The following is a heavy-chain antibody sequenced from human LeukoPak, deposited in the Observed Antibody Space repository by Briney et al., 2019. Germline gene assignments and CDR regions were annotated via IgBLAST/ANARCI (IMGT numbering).Heavy chain of an antibody. Sequence: PSAALSLTCAAYGGSFSGYYWSWIRQPAGKGLEWIGEINHSGSTNYNPSLKSRVTISVDTSKNQVSLKLSSVTAADTAVYYCARGGVVVVVAATPFNWFDPWGQGTLVTVSS. CDR2: INHSGST. D-gene: IGHD2-15*01. CDR3: ARGGVVVVVAATPFNWFDP. J-gene: IGHJ5*02. V-gene: IGHV4-34*01. CDR1: GGSFSGYY.